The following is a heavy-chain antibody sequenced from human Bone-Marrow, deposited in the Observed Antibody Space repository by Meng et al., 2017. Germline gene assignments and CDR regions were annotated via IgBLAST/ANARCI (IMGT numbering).Heavy chain of an antibody. Sequence: SVKVSCKASGYDFLKYGITWVRQAPGQGLEWMGGIIPIFGTANYAQKFQGRVTITADESTSTAYMELSSLRSEDTAVYYCARVRGYYDEIHAFDIWGQGTRVTVSS. CDR3: ARVRGYYDEIHAFDI. J-gene: IGHJ3*02. CDR2: IIPIFGTA. CDR1: GYDFLKYG. D-gene: IGHD3-22*01. V-gene: IGHV1-69*13.